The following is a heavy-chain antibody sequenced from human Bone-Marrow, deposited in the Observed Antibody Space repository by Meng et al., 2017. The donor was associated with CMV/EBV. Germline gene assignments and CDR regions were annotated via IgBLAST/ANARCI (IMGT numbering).Heavy chain of an antibody. V-gene: IGHV1-69*01. CDR3: ARGLRPRYWFDP. J-gene: IGHJ5*02. CDR2: IIPIFGTA. Sequence: VQPGGRWNKPGAAVKGSCKASGSSFRGYVIRWGRQAPGKGLEWMGGIIPIFGTANYAQKFQGRVTITADESTSTAYMELSSLRSEDTAVYYCARGLRPRYWFDPWGQGTLVTVSS. D-gene: IGHD5-12*01. CDR1: GSSFRGYV.